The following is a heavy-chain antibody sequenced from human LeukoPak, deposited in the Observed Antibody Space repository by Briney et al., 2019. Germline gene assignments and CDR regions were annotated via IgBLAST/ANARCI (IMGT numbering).Heavy chain of an antibody. Sequence: SETLSLTCTVSGGSISSYYWSWIRQPPGKGLEWIGYTYYNGNTNYSPSLKSRVTMSVDTSKNLFSLKVSSVTAADTAVYYCARGRSNYYGMDVWGQGTTVTVSS. J-gene: IGHJ6*02. CDR3: ARGRSNYYGMDV. D-gene: IGHD1-26*01. V-gene: IGHV4-59*01. CDR1: GGSISSYY. CDR2: TYYNGNT.